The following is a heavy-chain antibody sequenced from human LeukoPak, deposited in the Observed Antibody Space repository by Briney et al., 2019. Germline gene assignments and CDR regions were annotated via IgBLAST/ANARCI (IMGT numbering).Heavy chain of an antibody. D-gene: IGHD3-16*02. J-gene: IGHJ4*02. CDR3: AKGPMITFGGVIVTPDY. V-gene: IGHV3-23*01. CDR2: ISDSGGRT. Sequence: GGSLRLSCAASGFTFSNCAMNWVRQAPGKGLEWVSAISDSGGRTYYADSVKGRFTISRDNSKNTLYLQMNSPRAEDTAVYYCAKGPMITFGGVIVTPDYWGQGTLVTVSS. CDR1: GFTFSNCA.